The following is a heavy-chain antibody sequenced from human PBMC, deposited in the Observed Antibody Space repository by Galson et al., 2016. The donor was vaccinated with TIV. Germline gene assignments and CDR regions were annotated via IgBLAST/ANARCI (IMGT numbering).Heavy chain of an antibody. V-gene: IGHV3-21*06. J-gene: IGHJ3*01. CDR3: ARGGSDYYDRGGYYSDAFDV. Sequence: SLRLSCAASGFTFSGYAMHWVRQTPGKGLEWVSSISVTGAYIFHADSVKGRFIVSRDSAKHSLFLQMSSLRVGDTAVYYCARGGSDYYDRGGYYSDAFDVWGHGTTVTVSS. D-gene: IGHD3-22*01. CDR1: GFTFSGYA. CDR2: ISVTGAYI.